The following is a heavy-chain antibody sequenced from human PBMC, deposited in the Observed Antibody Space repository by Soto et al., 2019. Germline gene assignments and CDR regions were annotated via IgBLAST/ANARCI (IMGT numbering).Heavy chain of an antibody. D-gene: IGHD1-1*01. CDR1: GGTFSTYS. CDR2: ILPIFDTA. CDR3: PGGHEIGGNADAFDI. V-gene: IGHV1-69*06. J-gene: IGHJ3*02. Sequence: SVKVSCKASGGTFSTYSINWLRQAPGQRPEWMGNILPIFDTADYAQKFRDRVTITADKSTNTAYMEPRSLFSEDAAVYFCPGGHEIGGNADAFDIWGKGSLVTVSS.